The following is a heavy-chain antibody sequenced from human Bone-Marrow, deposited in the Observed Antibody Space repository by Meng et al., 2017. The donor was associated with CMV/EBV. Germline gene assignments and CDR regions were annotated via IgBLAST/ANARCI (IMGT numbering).Heavy chain of an antibody. CDR3: AGVYSSSWPRRGYGWFDP. J-gene: IGHJ5*02. V-gene: IGHV3-48*04. D-gene: IGHD6-13*01. CDR1: GFTFSSYS. CDR2: ISSSGSTI. Sequence: GESLKISCAASGFTFSSYSMNWVRQAPGKGLEWVSYISSSGSTIYYADSVKGRFTISRDNAKNSLYLQMNSLRAEDTAVYYCAGVYSSSWPRRGYGWFDPWGQGTLVTVSS.